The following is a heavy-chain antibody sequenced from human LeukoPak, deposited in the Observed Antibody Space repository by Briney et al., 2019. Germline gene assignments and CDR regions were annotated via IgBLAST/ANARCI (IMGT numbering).Heavy chain of an antibody. Sequence: PGGSLRLSCAASGFTFSDYYMSWIRQAPGKGLEWVSYISSSSSYTNYADSVKGRFTISRDNAKNSLYLQMNSLRAEDTAVYYCARDLTLGGVIVTGYFDYWGQGTLVTVSS. CDR2: ISSSSSYT. CDR3: ARDLTLGGVIVTGYFDY. J-gene: IGHJ4*02. V-gene: IGHV3-11*06. D-gene: IGHD3-16*02. CDR1: GFTFSDYY.